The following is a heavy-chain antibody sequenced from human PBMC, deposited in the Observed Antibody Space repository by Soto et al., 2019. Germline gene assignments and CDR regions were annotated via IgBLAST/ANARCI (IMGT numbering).Heavy chain of an antibody. D-gene: IGHD3-22*01. CDR2: ISYDGTNK. J-gene: IGHJ4*02. Sequence: QVQLVEAGGGVVQPGRSLRLACAASGFTFSSYGMHWVRQAPGKGLEWVAVISYDGTNKYYADSVKGRFTISIDNSKNTLYLQMNSLRAEDTAVYYCAKESSGSIGYWGQGTLVTVSS. V-gene: IGHV3-30*18. CDR3: AKESSGSIGY. CDR1: GFTFSSYG.